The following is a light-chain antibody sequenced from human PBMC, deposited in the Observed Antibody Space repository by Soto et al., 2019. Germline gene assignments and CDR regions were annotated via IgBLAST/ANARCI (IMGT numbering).Light chain of an antibody. V-gene: IGLV2-18*01. CDR2: EVS. CDR3: SLYTSSSTAVV. CDR1: SSDVGSYNR. J-gene: IGLJ2*01. Sequence: QSALTQPPSVSGSPGQSVTISCTGTSSDVGSYNRVSWYQQPPGIAPKLMIYEVSNRPSGVPDRFSGSKSGNTASLTISGLQAEDEADYYCSLYTSSSTAVVFGGGTKLTVL.